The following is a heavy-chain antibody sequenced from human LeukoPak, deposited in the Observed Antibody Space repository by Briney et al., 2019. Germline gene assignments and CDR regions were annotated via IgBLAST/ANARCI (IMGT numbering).Heavy chain of an antibody. CDR1: GGSISSTTYS. Sequence: SETLSLTCTVSGGSISSTTYSWGWIRQPPGKGLEWIGYIYYSGSTYYNPSLKSRVTISLDTSKNQFSLKLNSVTAADTAEYYCARIEVTTKDYFDYWGQGILVTVSS. J-gene: IGHJ4*02. CDR3: ARIEVTTKDYFDY. D-gene: IGHD4-17*01. CDR2: IYYSGST. V-gene: IGHV4-39*01.